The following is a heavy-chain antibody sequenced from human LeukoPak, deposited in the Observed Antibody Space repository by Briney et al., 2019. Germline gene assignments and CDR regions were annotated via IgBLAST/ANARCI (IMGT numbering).Heavy chain of an antibody. D-gene: IGHD2-8*01. V-gene: IGHV3-64*02. Sequence: GGSLRLSCSASGFTFSTFIVHWVRQAPGKGLEFVSAISSDGSTPYYADSVKGRFTISRDNSKNTLYLQMGSLRAEDMAVYYCARVFGGHTNGLDYWGQGTLVTVSS. CDR3: ARVFGGHTNGLDY. J-gene: IGHJ4*02. CDR1: GFTFSTFI. CDR2: ISSDGSTP.